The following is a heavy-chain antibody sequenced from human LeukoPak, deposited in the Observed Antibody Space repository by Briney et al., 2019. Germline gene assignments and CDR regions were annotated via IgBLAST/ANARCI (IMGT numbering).Heavy chain of an antibody. J-gene: IGHJ4*02. CDR1: GYTFTSYY. V-gene: IGHV1-46*01. Sequence: ASVEVSCKASGYTFTSYYMHWVRQAPGQGLEWMGIINPSGGSTSYAQKFQGRVTMTRDMSTSTAYMELSSLRSEDTAVYYCARLDTYYDILTGYIRLFDYWGQGTLVTVSS. D-gene: IGHD3-9*01. CDR2: INPSGGST. CDR3: ARLDTYYDILTGYIRLFDY.